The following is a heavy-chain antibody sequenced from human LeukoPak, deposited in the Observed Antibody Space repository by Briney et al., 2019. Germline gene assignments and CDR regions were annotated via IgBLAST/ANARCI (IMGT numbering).Heavy chain of an antibody. CDR1: GGSISSGSYY. CDR3: ARGIDSSSWYNWFDP. D-gene: IGHD6-13*01. J-gene: IGHJ5*02. CDR2: IYTSGST. Sequence: SSETLSLTCTVSGGSISSGSYYWSWIRQPAGKGPEWIGRIYTSGSTNYNPSLKSRVTISVDTSKNQFSLKLSSVTAADTAVYYCARGIDSSSWYNWFDPWGQGTLVTVSS. V-gene: IGHV4-61*02.